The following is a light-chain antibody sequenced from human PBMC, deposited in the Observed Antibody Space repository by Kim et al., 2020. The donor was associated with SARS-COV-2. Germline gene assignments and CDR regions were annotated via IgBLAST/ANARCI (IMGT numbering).Light chain of an antibody. CDR3: AAWDDSLIGMV. V-gene: IGLV1-44*01. CDR1: GSSIEEKC. Sequence: HRLTMSCSGGGSSIEEKCVCWYQGGPGAAGKLLLCDDSQRRSGVRERFSGSKAGTWAALGIGGLQSEDEADYYCAAWDDSLIGMVCGGGRKVTV. J-gene: IGLJ2*01. CDR2: DDS.